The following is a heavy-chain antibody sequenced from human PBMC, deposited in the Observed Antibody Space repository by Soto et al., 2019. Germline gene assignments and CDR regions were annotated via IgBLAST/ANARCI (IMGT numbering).Heavy chain of an antibody. D-gene: IGHD5-12*01. V-gene: IGHV3-48*01. J-gene: IGHJ6*02. CDR2: ITGSGTI. Sequence: GGSLRLSCAAAGFTFSSDSMNWVRQPPGEEPEWGSYITGSGTIYYAGSVKGRFTVSRDNSKRSLYLQMNSLRGEDTAVYYCARDGGPREMATIARGYFFYGMDVWGQGTTVTVSS. CDR1: GFTFSSDS. CDR3: ARDGGPREMATIARGYFFYGMDV.